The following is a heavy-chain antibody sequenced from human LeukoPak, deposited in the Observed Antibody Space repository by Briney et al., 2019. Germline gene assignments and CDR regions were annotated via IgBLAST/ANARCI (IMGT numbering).Heavy chain of an antibody. V-gene: IGHV3-7*01. CDR3: ARDGDYYDSSGYYWDYYYYYYMDV. CDR2: IKQDGSEK. CDR1: GFTFSSYW. D-gene: IGHD3-22*01. J-gene: IGHJ6*03. Sequence: GGSLRLSCAASGFTFSSYWMSWVRQAPGKGLEWVANIKQDGSEKYYVDSVKGRFTISRDNAKNSLYLQMNSLRAEDTAVYYCARDGDYYDSSGYYWDYYYYYYMDVWGKGTTVTISS.